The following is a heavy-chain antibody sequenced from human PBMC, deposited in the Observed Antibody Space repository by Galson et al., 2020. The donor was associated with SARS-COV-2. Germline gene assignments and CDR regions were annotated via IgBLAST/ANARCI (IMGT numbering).Heavy chain of an antibody. CDR2: IYYSGST. CDR1: GGSISSSSYY. Sequence: SETLSLTCTVSGGSISSSSYYWGWIRQPPGKGLEWIGSIYYSGSTYYNPSLKRRVTISVDTSKNQFSLKLSPVTAADTAVYYCARQGDILTGYPGDYYGMDVWGQGTTVTVSS. J-gene: IGHJ6*02. CDR3: ARQGDILTGYPGDYYGMDV. V-gene: IGHV4-39*01. D-gene: IGHD3-9*01.